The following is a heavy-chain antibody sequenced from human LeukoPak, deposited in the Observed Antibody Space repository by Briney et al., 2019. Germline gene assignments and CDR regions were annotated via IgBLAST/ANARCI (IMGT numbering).Heavy chain of an antibody. Sequence: GASVKVSCKASGYTFTGYYMHWVRQAPGQGLEWMGWINPNSGGTNYAQKFQGRVTMTRDTSISTAYMELSRLRSDDTAVYYCARVHSGYDLGGYYYYGMDVWGQGTTVTVSS. V-gene: IGHV1-2*02. CDR1: GYTFTGYY. CDR2: INPNSGGT. D-gene: IGHD5-12*01. J-gene: IGHJ6*02. CDR3: ARVHSGYDLGGYYYYGMDV.